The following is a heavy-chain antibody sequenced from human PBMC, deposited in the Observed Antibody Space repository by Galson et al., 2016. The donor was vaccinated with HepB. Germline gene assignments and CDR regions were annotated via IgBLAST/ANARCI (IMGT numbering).Heavy chain of an antibody. D-gene: IGHD3-10*01. V-gene: IGHV6-1*01. J-gene: IGHJ6*02. Sequence: CAISGDSVYNNGAAWVWIRQSPSRGLEWLGRTFYRSTWENHYAGSVKNRITISPDPSRNQFSLHLNSVTPEDTAVYYCAIAVMLGRGMDVWGQGTTVTVSS. CDR3: AIAVMLGRGMDV. CDR2: TFYRSTWEN. CDR1: GDSVYNNGAA.